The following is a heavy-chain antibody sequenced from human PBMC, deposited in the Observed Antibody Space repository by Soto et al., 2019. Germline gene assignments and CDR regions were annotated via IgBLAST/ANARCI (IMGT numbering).Heavy chain of an antibody. CDR3: AKANTATPPAAFDI. J-gene: IGHJ3*02. D-gene: IGHD5-18*01. CDR2: ISYDGSNK. CDR1: GFTFSSYG. V-gene: IGHV3-30*18. Sequence: PGGSLRLSCAASGFTFSSYGMHWVRQAPGKGLEWVAVISYDGSNKYYADSVKGRFTISRDNSKNTLYLQMNSLRAEDTAVYYCAKANTATPPAAFDIWGQGTMVTVSS.